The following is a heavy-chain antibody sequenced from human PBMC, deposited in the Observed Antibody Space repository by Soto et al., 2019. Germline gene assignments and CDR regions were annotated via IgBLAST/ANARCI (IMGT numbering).Heavy chain of an antibody. J-gene: IGHJ6*02. CDR1: GSSLSTSGVG. Sequence: SGSTLVNPTQTHSLTCMFSGSSLSTSGVGVGWIRQPPGRTMVWLALIYWDNDKRYSPSLRSRLIITKDTSEYQVVLTMTNIDSVDTAKYYCAQSRCGGDCLRSYPSHYYYCVDVWGQGTTVTVSS. CDR3: AQSRCGGDCLRSYPSHYYYCVDV. V-gene: IGHV2-5*02. CDR2: IYWDNDK. D-gene: IGHD2-21*02.